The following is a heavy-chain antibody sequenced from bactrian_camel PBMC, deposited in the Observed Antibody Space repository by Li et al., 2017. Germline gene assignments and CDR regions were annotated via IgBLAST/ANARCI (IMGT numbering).Heavy chain of an antibody. CDR2: ITSLPSLFRAA. CDR1: GITFSRHD. V-gene: IGHV3S5*01. Sequence: HVQLVESGGGLVQPGESLRLSCVASGITFSRHDMSWVRQAPGKEVEWVAGITSLPSLFRAASYADSVKGRFTISQDNAKNTLYLQMNSLEPEDTAIYYCAADSGRKHTVRVLRGEMAAVTDFEYRGQGTQVTVS. CDR3: AADSGRKHTVRVLRGEMAAVTDFEY. J-gene: IGHJ6*01. D-gene: IGHD5*01.